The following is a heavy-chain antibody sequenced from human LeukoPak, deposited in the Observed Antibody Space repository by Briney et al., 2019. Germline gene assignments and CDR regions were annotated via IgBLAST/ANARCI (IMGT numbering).Heavy chain of an antibody. D-gene: IGHD6-6*01. CDR3: ARDLEYSSSSAIRGWFDP. J-gene: IGHJ5*02. CDR2: IIPIFGTA. Sequence: ASVKVSCKASGGTFSSYAISWVRQAPGQRLEWMGRIIPIFGTANYAQKFQGRVTITTDESTSTAYMELSSLRSEDTAVYYCARDLEYSSSSAIRGWFDPWGQGTLVTVSS. V-gene: IGHV1-69*05. CDR1: GGTFSSYA.